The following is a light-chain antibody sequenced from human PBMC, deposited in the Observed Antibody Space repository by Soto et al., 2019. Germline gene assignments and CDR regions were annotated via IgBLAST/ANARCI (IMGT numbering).Light chain of an antibody. CDR1: QSVSSSY. J-gene: IGKJ4*01. CDR2: GAS. CDR3: QQYGSSPLT. Sequence: EIVLTQSPGTLSLSPGERATLSCRASQSVSSSYLAWYQQKPGQAPRLIIYGASIRATGIPDRFSGSGSGTDFTLTTSRLDPEDFAVYYCQQYGSSPLTFGGGTKVDIK. V-gene: IGKV3-20*01.